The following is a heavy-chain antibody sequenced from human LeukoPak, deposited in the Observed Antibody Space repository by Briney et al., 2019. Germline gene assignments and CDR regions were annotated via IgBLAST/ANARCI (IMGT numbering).Heavy chain of an antibody. J-gene: IGHJ3*02. CDR1: GGSISSYY. Sequence: VKPSETLSLTCTVSGGSISSYYWSWIRQPAGKGLEWIGRIYTSGSTNYNPSLKSRVTMSVDTSKNQFSLKLSSVTAADTAVYYCARATGYYYDSSGRRAFDIWSQGTMVTVSS. CDR2: IYTSGST. D-gene: IGHD3-22*01. V-gene: IGHV4-4*07. CDR3: ARATGYYYDSSGRRAFDI.